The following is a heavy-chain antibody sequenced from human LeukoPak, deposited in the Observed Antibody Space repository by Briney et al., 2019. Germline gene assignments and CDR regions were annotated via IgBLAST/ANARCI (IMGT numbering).Heavy chain of an antibody. Sequence: SDTLSLTCTVSGGSISSYYWSWIRQPPGKGLEWIGYIYYSGSTNYNPSLKSRVTISVDTSKNQFSLKLSSVTAADTAVYYCARHGENYDYVWGSYRSYYFDYWGQGTLVTVSS. D-gene: IGHD3-16*02. CDR1: GGSISSYY. CDR3: ARHGENYDYVWGSYRSYYFDY. V-gene: IGHV4-59*08. J-gene: IGHJ4*02. CDR2: IYYSGST.